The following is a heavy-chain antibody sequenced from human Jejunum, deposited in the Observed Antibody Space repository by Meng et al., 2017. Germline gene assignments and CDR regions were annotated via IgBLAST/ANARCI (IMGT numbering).Heavy chain of an antibody. J-gene: IGHJ5*02. D-gene: IGHD6-6*01. CDR1: GFSYTTAA. Sequence: GGSLRLSCVVSGFSYTTAAMSWVRQAPGKGLEWVSTISGIDGSTYYTDSVKGRFTISWDNSKNALSLQMHSLRADDTAVYYCAKMRGYVTSSLSSASWGQGTLVTVSS. CDR2: ISGIDGST. V-gene: IGHV3-23*01. CDR3: AKMRGYVTSSLSSAS.